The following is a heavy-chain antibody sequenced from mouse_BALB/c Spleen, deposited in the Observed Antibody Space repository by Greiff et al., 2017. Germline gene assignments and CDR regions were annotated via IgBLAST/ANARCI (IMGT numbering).Heavy chain of an antibody. Sequence: DVQLVESGGDLVKPGGSLKLSCAASGFTFSSYGMSWVRQTPDKRLEWVATISSGGSYTYYPDSVKGRFTISRDNAKNTLYLQMSSLKSEDTAMYYCASDYGSSYFDYWGQGTTLTVSS. J-gene: IGHJ2*01. CDR3: ASDYGSSYFDY. V-gene: IGHV5-6*01. D-gene: IGHD1-1*01. CDR2: ISSGGSYT. CDR1: GFTFSSYG.